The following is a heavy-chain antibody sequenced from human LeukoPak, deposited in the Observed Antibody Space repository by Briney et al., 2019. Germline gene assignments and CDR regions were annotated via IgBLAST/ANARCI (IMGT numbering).Heavy chain of an antibody. CDR3: AIRGYSYGPSAFDI. CDR1: GYTFTGYY. J-gene: IGHJ3*02. D-gene: IGHD5-18*01. V-gene: IGHV1-2*02. CDR2: INPNSGGT. Sequence: ASVKVSCKASGYTFTGYYMHWVRQAPGQGLEWMGWINPNSGGTNYAQKFQGRVTMTRDTSISTAYIELSRLRSDVTDVYYCAIRGYSYGPSAFDIWGQGTMVTVSS.